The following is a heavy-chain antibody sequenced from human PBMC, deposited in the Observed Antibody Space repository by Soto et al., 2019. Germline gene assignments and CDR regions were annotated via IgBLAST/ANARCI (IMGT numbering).Heavy chain of an antibody. CDR1: GYTFTNSW. CDR3: AASIFYYGLDV. CDR2: IYPGDSDT. V-gene: IGHV5-51*01. Sequence: GASLKISCQGSGYTFTNSWIGCVRQMPGKGLEWMGIIYPGDSDTKYNPSFQGQVTLSADKSITTTYLRWTRLQASATALSYCAASIFYYGLDVWGQVTTVTVSS. J-gene: IGHJ6*02.